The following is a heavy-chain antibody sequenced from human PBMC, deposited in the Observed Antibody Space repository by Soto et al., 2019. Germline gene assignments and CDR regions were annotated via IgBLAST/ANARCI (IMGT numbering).Heavy chain of an antibody. Sequence: SETLSHTCTVSGGSISSSSYYWGWIRQPPGKGLEWIGSIYYSGSTYYNPSLKSRVTISVDTSKNQFFLKLSSVTAADTAVYYCARLDFWSGYYRYYYYYGMDVWGQGTTVTVSS. CDR3: ARLDFWSGYYRYYYYYGMDV. CDR2: IYYSGST. V-gene: IGHV4-39*01. CDR1: GGSISSSSYY. J-gene: IGHJ6*02. D-gene: IGHD3-3*01.